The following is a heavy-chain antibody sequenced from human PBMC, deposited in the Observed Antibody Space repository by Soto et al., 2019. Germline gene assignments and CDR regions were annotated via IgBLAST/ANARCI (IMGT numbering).Heavy chain of an antibody. Sequence: QASETLSLTCTVSGFSISNGYKWGWVRQAPGKGLEWVAVISYDGSNKYYADSVKGRFTISRDNSKNTLYLQMNSLRAEDTAVYYCARDQGWGSWILRPYYGMDVWGQGTTVTVSS. CDR2: ISYDGSNK. J-gene: IGHJ6*02. CDR1: GFSISNGYK. CDR3: ARDQGWGSWILRPYYGMDV. D-gene: IGHD3-16*01. V-gene: IGHV3-30-3*01.